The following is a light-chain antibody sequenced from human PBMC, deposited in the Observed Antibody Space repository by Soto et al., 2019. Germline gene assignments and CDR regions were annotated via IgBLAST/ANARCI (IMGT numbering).Light chain of an antibody. J-gene: IGKJ4*01. Sequence: DLQMTQSPAFVSASVGDTVTITCRASQDISSWLGWYQQKPGKAPKLLISVASRLQSGAPSRFSGSGSGTDFTLTISSLQPEDFATYYCQQTHSFPLSFGGGTKVDIK. CDR1: QDISSW. CDR3: QQTHSFPLS. V-gene: IGKV1-12*01. CDR2: VAS.